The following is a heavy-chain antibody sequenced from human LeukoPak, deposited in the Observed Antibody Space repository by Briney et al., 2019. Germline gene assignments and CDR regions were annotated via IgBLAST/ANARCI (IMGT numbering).Heavy chain of an antibody. D-gene: IGHD3-22*01. CDR2: LSGSGGST. CDR3: AKNGYDSSVNFDY. J-gene: IGHJ4*02. Sequence: GGSLRLSCAASGFTFSYYAMSWVRQAPGKGLEWVSSLSGSGGSTYHADSVKGRFTISRDNSKNTLYLQMNSLRAEDTAVYYCAKNGYDSSVNFDYWGQGTLVTVSS. CDR1: GFTFSYYA. V-gene: IGHV3-23*01.